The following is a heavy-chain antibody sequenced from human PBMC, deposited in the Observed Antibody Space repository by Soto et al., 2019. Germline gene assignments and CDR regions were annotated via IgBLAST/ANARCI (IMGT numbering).Heavy chain of an antibody. Sequence: EVQLLESGGGLVQPGGSLRLSCAASGFPFSNYAMSWVRQAPGKGLEWVAGLSGSGSSAYYADSWKGRFTISRDNSTHTLYLQMHRLRAEDTAIYSCAKTKQYSGTYGLFDSRGQGTRVTVSS. CDR1: GFPFSNYA. J-gene: IGHJ4*02. CDR3: AKTKQYSGTYGLFDS. CDR2: LSGSGSSA. V-gene: IGHV3-23*01. D-gene: IGHD1-26*01.